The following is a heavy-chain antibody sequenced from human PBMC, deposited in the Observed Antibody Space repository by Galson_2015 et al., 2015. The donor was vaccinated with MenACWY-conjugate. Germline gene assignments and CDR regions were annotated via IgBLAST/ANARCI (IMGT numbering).Heavy chain of an antibody. Sequence: SLRLSCAASGFPFNTYYINLIRQAPGKGLEWIAYIDRSGAKTHYADSVKGRFNVSRDNTKNILFLQMNSLRVEDTAVYYCARGIQLRFLEPPYYMDVWAKGPRSPSR. D-gene: IGHD3-3*01. V-gene: IGHV3-11*06. CDR3: ARGIQLRFLEPPYYMDV. J-gene: IGHJ6*03. CDR2: IDRSGAKT. CDR1: GFPFNTYY.